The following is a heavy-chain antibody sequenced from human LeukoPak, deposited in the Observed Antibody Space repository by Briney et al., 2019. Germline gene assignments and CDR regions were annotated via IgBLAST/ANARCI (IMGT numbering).Heavy chain of an antibody. CDR3: ATLVWFGYHMDV. V-gene: IGHV4-34*01. Sequence: SETLSLTCAVYGGSFSGYYWSWIRQPPGKGLEWIGEINHSGSTNYNPSLKSRVTISVDTPKNQFSLKLSSVTAADTAVYYCATLVWFGYHMDVWGKGTTVTVSS. CDR2: INHSGST. J-gene: IGHJ6*03. CDR1: GGSFSGYY. D-gene: IGHD3-10*01.